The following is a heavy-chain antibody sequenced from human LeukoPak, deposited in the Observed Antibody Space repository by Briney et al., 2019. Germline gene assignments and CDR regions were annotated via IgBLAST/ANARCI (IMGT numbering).Heavy chain of an antibody. V-gene: IGHV3-21*01. CDR2: ISSSSSYI. D-gene: IGHD1-14*01. CDR3: AKGLGKAGYYFDY. J-gene: IGHJ4*02. Sequence: GGSLRLSCAASGFTFSSYSMNWVRQAPGKGLEWVSSISSSSSYIYYADSVKGRFTISRDNSKNTLYLQMNSLRAEDTAVYYCAKGLGKAGYYFDYWGQGTLVTVSS. CDR1: GFTFSSYS.